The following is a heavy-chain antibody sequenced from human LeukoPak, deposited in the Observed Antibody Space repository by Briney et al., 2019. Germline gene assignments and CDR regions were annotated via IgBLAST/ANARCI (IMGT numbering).Heavy chain of an antibody. CDR3: ARDNSVGDTAWWFDP. J-gene: IGHJ5*02. CDR2: INPSGSST. V-gene: IGHV1-46*01. D-gene: IGHD1-26*01. Sequence: VASVKVSCKASGYTFTSYGISWVRQAPGQGLEWMGLINPSGSSTSYAQKFQGRLSLTRDMSTSTDYMELSSLRSEDTAVYYCARDNSVGDTAWWFDPWGQGTLVTVSS. CDR1: GYTFTSYG.